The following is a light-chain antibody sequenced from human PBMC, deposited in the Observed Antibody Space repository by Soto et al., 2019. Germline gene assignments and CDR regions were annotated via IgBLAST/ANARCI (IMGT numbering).Light chain of an antibody. V-gene: IGLV1-44*01. CDR3: ASWDDSLNGPV. CDR2: SIN. Sequence: QSVVTQPPSASGTPGQRVTISCSGSSSNIGSNFVSWYQRLPGTAPKLLIYSINQRPSGVPDRFSGSKSGPSASLAISGLQSEDEADYFCASWDDSLNGPVFGGGTKLTVL. J-gene: IGLJ3*02. CDR1: SSNIGSNF.